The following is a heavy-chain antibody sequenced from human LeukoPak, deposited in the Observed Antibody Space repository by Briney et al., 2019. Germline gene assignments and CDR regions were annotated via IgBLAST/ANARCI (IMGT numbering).Heavy chain of an antibody. CDR2: INPDGSQT. J-gene: IGHJ5*02. CDR3: ARDLGYGALDP. Sequence: GRSLRLSCAASGFTFTTYWMNWVRQAPGKGLEWVALINPDGSQTIYVDSVKGRFTISRDNAENSLYLQMNTLRAEDTAVYYCARDLGYGALDPWGQGTLVTVSS. CDR1: GFTFTTYW. V-gene: IGHV3-7*01. D-gene: IGHD4-17*01.